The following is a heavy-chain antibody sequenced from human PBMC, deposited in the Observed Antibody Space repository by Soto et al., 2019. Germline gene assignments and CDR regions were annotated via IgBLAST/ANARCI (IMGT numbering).Heavy chain of an antibody. J-gene: IGHJ5*02. Sequence: EVQLVESGGGLVKPGGSLRLSCAASGFTFNDAWMSWVRQAPGKGLEWVGRIKSKTDGGTADYAAPVKGRFTISRDDSKNTLYLQMNSLKTEDTAVYYCTTGVTLFRVVIPWGQGTLVTVSS. CDR3: TTGVTLFRVVIP. D-gene: IGHD3-3*01. CDR1: GFTFNDAW. CDR2: IKSKTDGGTA. V-gene: IGHV3-15*01.